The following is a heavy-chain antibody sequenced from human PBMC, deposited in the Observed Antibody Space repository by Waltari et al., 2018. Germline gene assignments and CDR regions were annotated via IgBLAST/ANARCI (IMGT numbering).Heavy chain of an antibody. CDR3: ARGDLRGYFDY. V-gene: IGHV3-33*01. J-gene: IGHJ4*02. Sequence: QVQLVESGGGVVQPDGSLRPSCAASGFTFSIYGMLWVRQAPGKGLGWVAVIWYDRSNKYYADSVQGRFTISRDNSKNTLYLQMNSLRAEDTAVYYCARGDLRGYFDYWGQGTLVTVSS. CDR1: GFTFSIYG. CDR2: IWYDRSNK.